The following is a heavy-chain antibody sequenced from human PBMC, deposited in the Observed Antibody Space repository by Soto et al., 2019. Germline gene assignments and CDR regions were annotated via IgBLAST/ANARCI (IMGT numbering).Heavy chain of an antibody. Sequence: PGGSLRLSCAASGFSFSDCGMHWVRQAPGKGLEWVAVISYDGSNKYYADSVKGRFTISRDNSKNTLYLQMNSLRDEDTAVYYCARDYFGSGNYPDPFDYWGQGTLVTVSS. CDR2: ISYDGSNK. V-gene: IGHV3-30*03. CDR1: GFSFSDCG. J-gene: IGHJ4*02. CDR3: ARDYFGSGNYPDPFDY. D-gene: IGHD3-10*01.